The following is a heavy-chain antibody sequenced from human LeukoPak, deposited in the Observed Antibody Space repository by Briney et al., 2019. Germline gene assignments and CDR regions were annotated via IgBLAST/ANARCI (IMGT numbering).Heavy chain of an antibody. CDR3: ATCALACNYYDSSGYSWYFDL. J-gene: IGHJ2*01. D-gene: IGHD3-22*01. V-gene: IGHV1-24*01. Sequence: ASVKVSCKVSGYTLTELSMHWVRQAPGRGLEWMGGFDPEDGETIYAQKFQGRVTMTEDTSTDTAYMELSSLRSEDTAVYYCATCALACNYYDSSGYSWYFDLWGRGTLVTVSS. CDR2: FDPEDGET. CDR1: GYTLTELS.